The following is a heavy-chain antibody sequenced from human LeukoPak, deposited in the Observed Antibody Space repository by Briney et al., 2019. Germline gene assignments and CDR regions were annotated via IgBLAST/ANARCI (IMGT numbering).Heavy chain of an antibody. CDR3: AKCGRSGSYSTYYFDY. CDR2: IWYDGSNK. Sequence: PGGSLRLSCAVSGFTFSSYGMHWVRQAPGKGLEWVAVIWYDGSNKYYADSVKGRFTISRDNSKNTLYLQMNSLRAEDTAVYYCAKCGRSGSYSTYYFDYWGQGTLVTVSS. V-gene: IGHV3-33*06. D-gene: IGHD1-26*01. CDR1: GFTFSSYG. J-gene: IGHJ4*02.